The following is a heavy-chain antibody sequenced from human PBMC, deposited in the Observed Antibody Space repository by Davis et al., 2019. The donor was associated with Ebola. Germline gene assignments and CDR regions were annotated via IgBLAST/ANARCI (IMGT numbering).Heavy chain of an antibody. CDR2: ISYDGSNK. J-gene: IGHJ4*02. CDR1: GFTVSSNY. V-gene: IGHV3-30*18. CDR3: AKDPQEYSYGRFDF. Sequence: GESLKISCAASGFTVSSNYMSWVRQTPGKGLEWVAVISYDGSNKYYADSVKGRLTISRDNSKNTLYLQMNSLRPEDTAVYYCAKDPQEYSYGRFDFWGQGTLVTVSS. D-gene: IGHD5-18*01.